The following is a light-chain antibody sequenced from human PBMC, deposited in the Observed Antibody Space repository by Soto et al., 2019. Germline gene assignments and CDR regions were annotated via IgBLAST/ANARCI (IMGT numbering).Light chain of an antibody. J-gene: IGKJ3*01. CDR2: GAS. V-gene: IGKV3-15*01. Sequence: EIVMTQSPATLSVSPGERATLSCRASQSVGSNLAWYQQKPGQAPRLFIYGASTRATGIPARFSGSGSGTEFTLTISSLQSEDFAVYYCQQYNDWPLSFGPGTKVDI. CDR3: QQYNDWPLS. CDR1: QSVGSN.